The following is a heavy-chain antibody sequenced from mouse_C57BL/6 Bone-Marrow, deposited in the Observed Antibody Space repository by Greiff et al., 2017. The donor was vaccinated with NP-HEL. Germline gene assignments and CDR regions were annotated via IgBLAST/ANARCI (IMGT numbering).Heavy chain of an antibody. CDR3: ARHGYYYGSSYAVLYFDY. CDR2: FYPGSGSI. CDR1: GYTFTEYT. D-gene: IGHD1-1*01. V-gene: IGHV1-62-2*01. Sequence: VQLQQSGAELVKPGASVKLSCKASGYTFTEYTIHWVKQRSGQGLEWIGWFYPGSGSIKYNEKFKDKATLTADKSSSTVFMELSRLTSEDSAVYFCARHGYYYGSSYAVLYFDYWGQGTTLTVSS. J-gene: IGHJ2*01.